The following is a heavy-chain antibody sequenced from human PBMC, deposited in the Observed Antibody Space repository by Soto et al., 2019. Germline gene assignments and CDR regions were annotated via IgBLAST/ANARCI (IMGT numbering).Heavy chain of an antibody. CDR2: INHSGST. D-gene: IGHD2-8*01. CDR1: GGSFSGYY. J-gene: IGHJ6*02. CDR3: ARGGVLMVYDIGRKYYYGMDV. V-gene: IGHV4-34*01. Sequence: SETLSLTCAVYGGSFSGYYWSWIRQPPGKGLEWIGEINHSGSTNYNPSLKSRVTISVDTSKNQFSLKLSSVTAADTAVYYCARGGVLMVYDIGRKYYYGMDVWGQGTTVTVSS.